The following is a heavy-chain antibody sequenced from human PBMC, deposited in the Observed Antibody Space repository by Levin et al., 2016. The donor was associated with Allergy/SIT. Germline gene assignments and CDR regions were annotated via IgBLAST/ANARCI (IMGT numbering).Heavy chain of an antibody. CDR1: GGSISTSTW. J-gene: IGHJ4*02. D-gene: IGHD2-21*01. CDR2: IYHSGST. CDR3: ASRPSLYPKMVMPGTFYFDS. V-gene: IGHV4-4*02. Sequence: SETLSLTCAVSGGSISTSTWWSWVRQPPGKGLEWIGEIYHSGSTNYSPSLNSRVTMSVDKSNSQFSLQLRSVTAADTAVYYCASRPSLYPKMVMPGTFYFDSWGQGNPGHRRPQ.